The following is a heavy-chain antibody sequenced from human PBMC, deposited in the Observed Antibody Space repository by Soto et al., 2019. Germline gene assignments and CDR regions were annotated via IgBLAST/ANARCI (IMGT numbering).Heavy chain of an antibody. CDR3: ARGSIPGIAAAGTVSFDP. D-gene: IGHD6-13*01. J-gene: IGHJ5*02. CDR1: GYTFNSYG. Sequence: QVQLVQSGAEVKKPGASVKVSCKASGYTFNSYGITWVRQAPGQGLECMGWISAYNGNTNYARKLQGRVTVTTETSTRTGDMGLRSLRSDDTAVYYCARGSIPGIAAAGTVSFDPWGQGALVTVSS. CDR2: ISAYNGNT. V-gene: IGHV1-18*01.